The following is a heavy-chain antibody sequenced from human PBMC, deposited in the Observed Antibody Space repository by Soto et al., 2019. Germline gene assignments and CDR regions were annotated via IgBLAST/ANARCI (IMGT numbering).Heavy chain of an antibody. Sequence: XETLSLSCTLSGGSVSVYYWSWIRQSTGQGLDWIGYIYASGSPYCNPSLRSRVTISADTSKNQISLKLTSPTAADTAVYYCARGVGSSPPQYWGRGTLVTVSS. J-gene: IGHJ4*02. CDR3: ARGVGSSPPQY. CDR2: IYASGSP. CDR1: GGSVSVYY. D-gene: IGHD1-26*01. V-gene: IGHV4-59*02.